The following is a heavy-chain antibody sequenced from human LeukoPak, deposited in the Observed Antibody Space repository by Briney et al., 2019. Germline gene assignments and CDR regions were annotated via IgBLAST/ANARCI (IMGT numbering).Heavy chain of an antibody. D-gene: IGHD1-26*01. CDR3: AKDNSASEWELLDYFDY. CDR2: ISGSGGST. CDR1: GFTFSSYA. V-gene: IGHV3-23*01. Sequence: GGSLRLSCAASGFTFSSYAMSWVRQAPGKGLEWVSAISGSGGSTYYADSVKGRFTISRDNSKNTLYLQMNSLRAEDTAVYYCAKDNSASEWELLDYFDYWGQGTLVTVSS. J-gene: IGHJ4*02.